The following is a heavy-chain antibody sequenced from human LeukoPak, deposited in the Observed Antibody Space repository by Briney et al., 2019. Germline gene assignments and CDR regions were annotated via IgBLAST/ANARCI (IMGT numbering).Heavy chain of an antibody. V-gene: IGHV3-30*18. CDR1: GFTLSTYC. Sequence: PAGSSLTPSCAASGFTLSTYCMHCVRQPGNNGMEWVAVVSYGGSNRYYAVSVKGRFTICRYNSKNTLYLKMNCLRAKDTAVYYCAKDLPVSLGDGMDVWGQGTTVTVSS. J-gene: IGHJ6*02. D-gene: IGHD3-10*01. CDR3: AKDLPVSLGDGMDV. CDR2: VSYGGSNR.